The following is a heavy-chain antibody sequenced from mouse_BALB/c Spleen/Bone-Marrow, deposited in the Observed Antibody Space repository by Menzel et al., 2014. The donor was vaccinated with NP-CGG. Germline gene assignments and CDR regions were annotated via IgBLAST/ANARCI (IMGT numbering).Heavy chain of an antibody. CDR3: ARSGSSSGYFDY. J-gene: IGHJ2*01. CDR1: GFTFSSFA. Sequence: DVKLVESGGGLVQPGGSRKLSCAASGFTFSSFAMHWVRQAPEKGLEWVAYISSGSSTIYYADRVLGRFTTSRDNPKNTLFLQMTSLRSEDTAMYYCARSGSSSGYFDYWGQGTTLTVSS. V-gene: IGHV5-17*02. D-gene: IGHD1-1*01. CDR2: ISSGSSTI.